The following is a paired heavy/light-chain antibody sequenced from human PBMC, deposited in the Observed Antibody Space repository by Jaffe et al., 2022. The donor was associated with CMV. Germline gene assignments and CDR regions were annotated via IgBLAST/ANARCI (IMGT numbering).Light chain of an antibody. J-gene: IGKJ4*01. CDR2: AAS. Sequence: DIQMTQSPSSLSASVGDRVTITCRASQDITSYLAWYQQKPGKVPKVLIYAASSLQSGVPSRFSGSGSGTDFTLTISSLQPEDVATYFCQKYNIAPLTFGGGTKVEIK. CDR1: QDITSY. V-gene: IGKV1-27*01. CDR3: QKYNIAPLT.
Heavy chain of an antibody. CDR2: ISTNDHI. CDR3: ARDRDRSILTGFFIGH. Sequence: EVQLVESGGGLVKPGGSLRLSCAASGFMFSNYGMNWVRQGPGKGLEWVSSISTNDHIYYADSVKGRFTISRDNAKNSLYLQMSSLRAEDTAVYYCARDRDRSILTGFFIGHWGQGTLVTVSS. J-gene: IGHJ4*02. V-gene: IGHV3-21*01. D-gene: IGHD3-9*01. CDR1: GFMFSNYG.